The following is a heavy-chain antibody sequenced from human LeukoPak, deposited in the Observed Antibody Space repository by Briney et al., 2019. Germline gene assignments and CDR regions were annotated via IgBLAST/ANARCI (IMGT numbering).Heavy chain of an antibody. CDR2: ISGSGGST. CDR3: AKASKYDSSGYGAFDI. J-gene: IGHJ3*02. Sequence: PGGSLRLSCAASGFTFSSYVMSWVRQAPGKGLEWVSAISGSGGSTYYADSVKGRFTISRDNSKNTLYLQMNSLRAEDTAVYYCAKASKYDSSGYGAFDIWGQGTMVTVSS. CDR1: GFTFSSYV. D-gene: IGHD3-22*01. V-gene: IGHV3-23*01.